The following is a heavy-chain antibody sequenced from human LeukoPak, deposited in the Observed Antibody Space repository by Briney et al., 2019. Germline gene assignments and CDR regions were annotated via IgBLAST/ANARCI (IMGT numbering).Heavy chain of an antibody. Sequence: VGSLRLSCAASGFTFRSYWMHWVRQAPGKGLVWVSRINSDGSSTSYADSVKGRFTISRDNAKNTLFLQVNSLTAEDTAVYYCARAYAAPRHPFDYWGQGTLVTVSS. D-gene: IGHD6-6*01. CDR2: INSDGSST. CDR1: GFTFRSYW. CDR3: ARAYAAPRHPFDY. J-gene: IGHJ4*02. V-gene: IGHV3-74*01.